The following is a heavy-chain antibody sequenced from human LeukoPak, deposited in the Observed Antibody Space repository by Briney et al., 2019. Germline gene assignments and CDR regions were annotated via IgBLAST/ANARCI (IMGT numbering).Heavy chain of an antibody. CDR2: ISAYNGNT. D-gene: IGHD5-18*01. CDR3: ARGGYSYGPGAYYMDV. J-gene: IGHJ6*03. CDR1: GYIFTGYY. V-gene: IGHV1-18*04. Sequence: ASVKVSCKASGYIFTGYYMHWVRQAPGQGLEWMGWISAYNGNTNYAQKLQGRVTMTTDTSTSTAYMELRSLRSDDTAVYYCARGGYSYGPGAYYMDVWGKGTTVTVSS.